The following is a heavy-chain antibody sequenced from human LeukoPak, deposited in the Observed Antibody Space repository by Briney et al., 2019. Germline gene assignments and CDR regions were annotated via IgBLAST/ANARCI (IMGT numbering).Heavy chain of an antibody. D-gene: IGHD3-16*01. CDR3: ARRWVYDKRAFDA. J-gene: IGHJ3*01. V-gene: IGHV4-59*08. CDR2: IYYTGTT. CDR1: GGSISGTYY. Sequence: SETLSLTCSVSGGSISGTYYWSWIRQPPGKGLEWIGYIYYTGTTDSNPSLKSRVTISLDTSKNQFSLNLSSVTAADTAVYYCARRWVYDKRAFDAWGQGTMVTVSS.